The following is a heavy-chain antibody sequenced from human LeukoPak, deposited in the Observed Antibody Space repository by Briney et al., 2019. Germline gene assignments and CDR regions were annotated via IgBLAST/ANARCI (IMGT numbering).Heavy chain of an antibody. V-gene: IGHV1-24*01. D-gene: IGHD2-15*01. J-gene: IGHJ5*02. CDR2: FDPGDGKI. Sequence: ASVKVSCKVSGNTLTELSLHWVRQAPGKGLEWMGGFDPGDGKIIYAQKFQGRVTMTEDRSTDTAYMDLISLRSDDTAVYYCVRDYFCSGGTCDDCFDPWGQGTLVTVSS. CDR3: VRDYFCSGGTCDDCFDP. CDR1: GNTLTELS.